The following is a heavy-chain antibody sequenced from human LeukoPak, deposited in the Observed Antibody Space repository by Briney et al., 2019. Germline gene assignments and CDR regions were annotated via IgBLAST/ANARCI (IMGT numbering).Heavy chain of an antibody. V-gene: IGHV3-48*03. CDR3: ARMYGGNSAVY. D-gene: IGHD4-23*01. J-gene: IGHJ4*02. Sequence: GGSLRLSCAASGLTSSSYEMNWVRQAPGQGLEWVSYISSSGSTIYYADSVKGRFTISRDNAKNSLYLQMNSLRAEDTAVYYCARMYGGNSAVYWGQGTLVTVSS. CDR2: ISSSGSTI. CDR1: GLTSSSYE.